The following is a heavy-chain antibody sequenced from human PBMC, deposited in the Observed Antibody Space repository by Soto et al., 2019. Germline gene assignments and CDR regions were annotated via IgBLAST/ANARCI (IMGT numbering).Heavy chain of an antibody. D-gene: IGHD3-9*01. V-gene: IGHV3-30-3*01. Sequence: PGGSLRLSCAASGFTFSSYAMHWVRQAPGKGLEWVAVISYDGSNKYYADSVKGRFTISRDNSKNTLYLQMNSLRAEDTAVYYCERGVLRYFDTPDYWGQGTLVTLS. CDR2: ISYDGSNK. J-gene: IGHJ4*02. CDR3: ERGVLRYFDTPDY. CDR1: GFTFSSYA.